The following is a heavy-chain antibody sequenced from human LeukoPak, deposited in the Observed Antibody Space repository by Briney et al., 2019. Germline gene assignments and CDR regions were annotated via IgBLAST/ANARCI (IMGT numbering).Heavy chain of an antibody. CDR2: IYYSGST. CDR1: GGSFSGYY. J-gene: IGHJ3*02. D-gene: IGHD3-3*01. CDR3: ARDPATIFGVAAFDI. Sequence: PSETLSLTCAVYGGSFSGYYWSWIRQPPGKGLEWIGYIYYSGSTNYNPSLKSRVTISVDTSKNQFSLKLSSVTAADTAVYYCARDPATIFGVAAFDIWGQGTMVTVSS. V-gene: IGHV4-59*01.